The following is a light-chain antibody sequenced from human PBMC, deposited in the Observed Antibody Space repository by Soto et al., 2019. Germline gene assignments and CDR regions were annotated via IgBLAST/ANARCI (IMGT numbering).Light chain of an antibody. CDR3: QQYNNWPLT. V-gene: IGKV3-15*01. CDR2: GAS. J-gene: IGKJ4*01. CDR1: QSVSSN. Sequence: EIVMTQSPATLSVSPGERATLSCRASQSVSSNLAWYQQKPGQAPRLLIYGASTRATGIPARFSGRGSGTDFTLTISSLQSEDFAVYYCQQYNNWPLTFGGGTKVEIK.